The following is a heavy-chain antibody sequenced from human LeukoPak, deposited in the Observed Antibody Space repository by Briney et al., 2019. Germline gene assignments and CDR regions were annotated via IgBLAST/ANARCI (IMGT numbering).Heavy chain of an antibody. V-gene: IGHV3-53*01. D-gene: IGHD2-21*02. CDR1: GFTFSSNA. J-gene: IGHJ4*02. CDR3: VRDGEYCGGDCLEY. Sequence: GGSLRLSCAASGFTFSSNAMTWVRQAPGKGLEWVSVIYSGGTTYYADSVKGRFTISRDNSKNTLYLQMNSLRAEDTAVYYCVRDGEYCGGDCLEYWGQGTLVTVSS. CDR2: IYSGGTT.